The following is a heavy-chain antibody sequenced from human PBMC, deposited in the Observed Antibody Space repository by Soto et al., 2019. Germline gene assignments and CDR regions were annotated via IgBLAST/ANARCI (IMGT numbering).Heavy chain of an antibody. CDR3: AGYNYGVWAFDI. CDR1: GGSISSGDYY. CDR2: IYYSGST. D-gene: IGHD4-17*01. J-gene: IGHJ3*02. V-gene: IGHV4-30-4*01. Sequence: LCGGSISSGDYYWSWIRQPPGKGLEWIGYIYYSGSTYYNPSLKSRVTISVDTSKNQFSLKLSSVTAADTAVYYCAGYNYGVWAFDIWGQGTMVTVSS.